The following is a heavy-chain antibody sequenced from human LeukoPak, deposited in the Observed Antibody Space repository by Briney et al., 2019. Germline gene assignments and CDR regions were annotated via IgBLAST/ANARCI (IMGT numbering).Heavy chain of an antibody. CDR1: GGTFSSYA. CDR3: ARAPGGGGNGDYYYYYYMDV. V-gene: IGHV1-69*05. CDR2: IIPIFGTA. Sequence: SVKVSCKGSGGTFSSYAISWLRQAPGQGLEWMGRIIPIFGTANYAQKFQGRVTITTDESTRTAYVELSSLRSQDTAVYYCARAPGGGGNGDYYYYYYMDVWGKGTTVTVSS. J-gene: IGHJ6*03. D-gene: IGHD4-23*01.